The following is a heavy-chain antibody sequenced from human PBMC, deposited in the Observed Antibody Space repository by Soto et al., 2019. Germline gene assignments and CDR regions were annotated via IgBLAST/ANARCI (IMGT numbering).Heavy chain of an antibody. D-gene: IGHD3-3*01. Sequence: GWSLRLSCAASGFTFSSYGMHWVRQAPGKGLEWVAVISYDGSNKYYADSVKGRFTISRENSKNTLYLQMNSLRAEDTAVYYCAKAGTIFGVVTDFEHWGQGTLVTVSS. CDR1: GFTFSSYG. J-gene: IGHJ4*02. CDR3: AKAGTIFGVVTDFEH. V-gene: IGHV3-30*18. CDR2: ISYDGSNK.